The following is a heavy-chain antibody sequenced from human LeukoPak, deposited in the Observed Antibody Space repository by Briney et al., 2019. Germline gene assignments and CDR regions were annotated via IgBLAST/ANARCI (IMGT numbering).Heavy chain of an antibody. CDR2: ISSSSSYI. V-gene: IGHV3-21*01. CDR3: ARDIRWDYCMDV. D-gene: IGHD4-23*01. Sequence: GGSLGLSCAASGFTFSSYSMNWVRQAPGKGLEWVSSISSSSSYIYYADSVKGRFTISRDNAKNSLYLQMNSLRAEDTAVYYCARDIRWDYCMDVWGQGTTVTVSS. CDR1: GFTFSSYS. J-gene: IGHJ6*02.